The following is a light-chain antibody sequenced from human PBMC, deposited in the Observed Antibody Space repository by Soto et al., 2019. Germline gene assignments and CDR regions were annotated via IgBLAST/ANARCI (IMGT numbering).Light chain of an antibody. V-gene: IGKV3-20*01. J-gene: IGKJ1*01. Sequence: EIVLTQSPVTLSLSPGERATLSCRASESVNSAYLAWYQHRPAQAPRLLIYGASSRATGVPDRFSGSGSGTEFTLTITRLEPADFALYYCQQYGCSPWTFGLGTKVDIK. CDR1: ESVNSAY. CDR2: GAS. CDR3: QQYGCSPWT.